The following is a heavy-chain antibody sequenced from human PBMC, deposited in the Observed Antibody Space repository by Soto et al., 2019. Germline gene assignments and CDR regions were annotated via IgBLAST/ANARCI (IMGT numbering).Heavy chain of an antibody. J-gene: IGHJ4*02. V-gene: IGHV1-18*01. CDR1: GYTFTSYG. Sequence: QVQLVQSGAEVKKPGASVKVSCKASGYTFTSYGITWVRQAPGQGLEWMGWISAYNGNANYAQKLQGGVTMTTDTSPSTAYVELRSLRSDETAVYYCAGGMSIAVAGAPADYWGQGTLVTVSS. CDR3: AGGMSIAVAGAPADY. CDR2: ISAYNGNA. D-gene: IGHD6-19*01.